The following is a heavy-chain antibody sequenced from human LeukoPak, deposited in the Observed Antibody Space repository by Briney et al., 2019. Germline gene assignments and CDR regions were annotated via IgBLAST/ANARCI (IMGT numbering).Heavy chain of an antibody. V-gene: IGHV3-66*01. CDR2: IYSGGST. J-gene: IGHJ4*02. CDR3: AREGYYDSRSYFDY. CDR1: GFTLSSNY. D-gene: IGHD3-22*01. Sequence: PGGSLRLSCAASGFTLSSNYMSWVRPAPGTGLEWVSVIYSGGSTYYADSVKGRFTISRDNSKNTLYLQMNSLRAEDTAVYYCAREGYYDSRSYFDYWGQGTLVTVSS.